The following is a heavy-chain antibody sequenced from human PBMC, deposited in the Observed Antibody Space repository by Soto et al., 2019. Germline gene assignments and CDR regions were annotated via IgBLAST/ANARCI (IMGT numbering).Heavy chain of an antibody. J-gene: IGHJ4*02. V-gene: IGHV3-33*01. CDR2: IWYDGTNT. Sequence: QVQLVESGGGVVQPGRSLRLSCAASGFTFSGYAMHWVRQAPGKGLEWVAVIWYDGTNTYYGDSVKGRFTVSRDNSKNTRWLQMSSLRVEDTAVYYCARAGGYGYGEQTFDYWGQGTLVTVSS. CDR1: GFTFSGYA. D-gene: IGHD5-18*01. CDR3: ARAGGYGYGEQTFDY.